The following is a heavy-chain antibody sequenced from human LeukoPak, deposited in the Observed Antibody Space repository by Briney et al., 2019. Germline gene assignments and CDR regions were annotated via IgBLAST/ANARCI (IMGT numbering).Heavy chain of an antibody. J-gene: IGHJ4*02. CDR3: ARGSIAVAVGKYYFDY. D-gene: IGHD6-19*01. V-gene: IGHV3-48*01. Sequence: LGGSLILSCAASGFTFSGYSMNWVRQAPGKGLEWVSYISSSSSPIYYADSVKGRFTISRDNSKNTLYLQMNSLRAEDTAVYYCARGSIAVAVGKYYFDYWGQGALVTVSS. CDR1: GFTFSGYS. CDR2: ISSSSSPI.